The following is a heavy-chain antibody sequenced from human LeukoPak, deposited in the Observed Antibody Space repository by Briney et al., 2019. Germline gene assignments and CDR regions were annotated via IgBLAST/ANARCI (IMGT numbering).Heavy chain of an antibody. CDR3: ARFKVGTNTTQKNAFDI. J-gene: IGHJ3*02. D-gene: IGHD1-1*01. V-gene: IGHV3-30*01. CDR2: ISFDATKE. Sequence: GGSLRLSCAASGFTFSNYAMHWVRQAPGKGLEWVAVISFDATKEYFGRSVKGRLPISRDNSKAPPYLQMHRLRIEDTALYFCARFKVGTNTTQKNAFDIWGRGTVVAVSS. CDR1: GFTFSNYA.